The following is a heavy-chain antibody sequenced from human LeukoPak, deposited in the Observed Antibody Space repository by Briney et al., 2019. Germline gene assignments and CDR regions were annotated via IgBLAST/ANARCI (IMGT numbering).Heavy chain of an antibody. CDR1: GGSFSGYY. CDR2: INHSGST. V-gene: IGHV4-34*01. J-gene: IGHJ6*03. CDR3: ARQRYGDYGYYYYYMDV. Sequence: SETLSLTCAVYGGSFSGYYWSWIRQPPGKGLEWIGEINHSGSTNYNPSLKSRVTISVDTSKNQFSLKLSSVTAADTAVYYCARQRYGDYGYYYYYMDVWGKGTTVTISS. D-gene: IGHD4-17*01.